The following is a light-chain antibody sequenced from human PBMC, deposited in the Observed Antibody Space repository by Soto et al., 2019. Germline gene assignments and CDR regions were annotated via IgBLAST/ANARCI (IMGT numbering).Light chain of an antibody. CDR1: QSVFSS. CDR3: QQYNDWPT. Sequence: EIVMTQSPDTLSVSPGERATLSCRASQSVFSSLAWYQQKPGQAPRLLIYGAATRATGIPARFSGSGSGTEFTLTISSLQSEDFVVDFCQQYNDWPTFGQGTKVDIK. CDR2: GAA. V-gene: IGKV3-15*01. J-gene: IGKJ1*01.